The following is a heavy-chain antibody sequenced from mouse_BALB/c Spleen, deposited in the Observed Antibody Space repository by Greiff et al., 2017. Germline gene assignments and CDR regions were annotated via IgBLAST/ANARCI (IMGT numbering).Heavy chain of an antibody. Sequence: EVQGVESGGGLVKPGGSLKLSCAASGFTFSSYAMSWVRQTPEKRLEWVASISSGGSTYYPDSVKGRFTISRDNARNILYLQMSSLRSEDTAMYYCARGYPWFAYWGQGTLVTVSA. CDR2: ISSGGST. V-gene: IGHV5-6-5*01. CDR3: ARGYPWFAY. J-gene: IGHJ3*01. CDR1: GFTFSSYA.